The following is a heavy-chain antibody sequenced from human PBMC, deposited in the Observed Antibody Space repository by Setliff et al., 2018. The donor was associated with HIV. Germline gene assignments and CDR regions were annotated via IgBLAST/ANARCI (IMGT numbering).Heavy chain of an antibody. V-gene: IGHV4-59*08. CDR3: ARHVFVGIGGYDAFDI. CDR2: ISYSGST. J-gene: IGHJ3*02. Sequence: PSETLSLTCTVSGGSISSYYWSWIRQPPGKGLEWIGYISYSGSTNYNPSLKSRVTMSLDTSKNQFSLKLSSVTAADTAVYYCARHVFVGIGGYDAFDIWGQGTMVTVSS. CDR1: GGSISSYY. D-gene: IGHD3-10*01.